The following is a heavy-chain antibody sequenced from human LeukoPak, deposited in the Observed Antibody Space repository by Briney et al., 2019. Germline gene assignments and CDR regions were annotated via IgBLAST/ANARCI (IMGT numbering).Heavy chain of an antibody. V-gene: IGHV4-34*01. D-gene: IGHD3-3*01. CDR1: GGSFSGYY. CDR3: ARIYYDFEFDF. CDR2: INHSGST. Sequence: SETLSLTCAVYGGSFSGYYWNWIRQPPGKGLEWIGEINHSGSTKYNPTLKSRVTISVDTSKNHFSLKLSSVTAADTAIYYCARIYYDFEFDFWGQGTLVTVSS. J-gene: IGHJ4*02.